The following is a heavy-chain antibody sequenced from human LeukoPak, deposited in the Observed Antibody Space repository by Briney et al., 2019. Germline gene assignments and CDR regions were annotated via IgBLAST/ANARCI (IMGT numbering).Heavy chain of an antibody. CDR1: GGSISSYY. D-gene: IGHD6-19*01. CDR3: ARVTYSSTSISLDAFDI. Sequence: SETLSLTCTVSGGSISSYYWSWIRQPAGKGLEWIGRIYTSGSTNYNPSLKSRVTMSVDTSKNQFSLKVSSVTAADTAVYYCARVTYSSTSISLDAFDIWGQGTMVTVSS. CDR2: IYTSGST. J-gene: IGHJ3*02. V-gene: IGHV4-4*07.